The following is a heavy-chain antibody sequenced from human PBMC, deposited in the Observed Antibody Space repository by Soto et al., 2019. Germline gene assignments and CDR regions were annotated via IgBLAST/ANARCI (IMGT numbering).Heavy chain of an antibody. J-gene: IGHJ4*02. CDR1: GGSISRSLSY. CDR3: ARYPRLDC. Sequence: SETLSLTCSVSGGSISRSLSYWGWIRQPPGKRLEWIGYIYYTGSTNYNPSPRSRVTISIDTSKNQFSLQLSSVTAADTAVYFCARYPRLDCWGQGTLVTVSS. V-gene: IGHV4-61*05. CDR2: IYYTGST.